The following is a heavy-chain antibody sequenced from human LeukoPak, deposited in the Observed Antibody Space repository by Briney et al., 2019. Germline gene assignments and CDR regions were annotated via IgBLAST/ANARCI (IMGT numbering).Heavy chain of an antibody. J-gene: IGHJ6*02. V-gene: IGHV6-1*01. Sequence: SQTLSLTCVISGDSVSSNSAAWNWIRQSPSRGLEWLGRTYYRSKWYNDYAVSVKSRITINPDTSKNQFSLQLSSVTAADTAVYYCARDGYSGNAYYYYYYGMDVWGQGTTVTVSS. CDR1: GDSVSSNSAA. D-gene: IGHD1-26*01. CDR3: ARDGYSGNAYYYYYYGMDV. CDR2: TYYRSKWYN.